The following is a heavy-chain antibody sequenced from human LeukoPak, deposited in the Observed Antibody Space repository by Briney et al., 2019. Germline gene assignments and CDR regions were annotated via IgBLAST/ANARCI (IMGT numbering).Heavy chain of an antibody. CDR1: GGSISSGNYY. D-gene: IGHD3-10*01. J-gene: IGHJ3*02. Sequence: SETLSLTCTVSGGSISSGNYYWSWIRQPAGKGLEWIGRIHTRGSTNYNPSLKSRVNISVDKSKNQVSLELRSVTAADTGVYYCARAVWFGELFRGDAFDIWGQGTMVTVSS. CDR3: ARAVWFGELFRGDAFDI. CDR2: IHTRGST. V-gene: IGHV4-61*02.